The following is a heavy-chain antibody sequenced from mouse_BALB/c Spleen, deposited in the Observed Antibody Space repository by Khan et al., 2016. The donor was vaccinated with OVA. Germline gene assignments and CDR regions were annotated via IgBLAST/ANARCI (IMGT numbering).Heavy chain of an antibody. CDR2: IWSGGST. J-gene: IGHJ3*01. Sequence: QVQLQQSGPGLVQPSQSLSITCTVSGFSLTTYGVHWVRQSPGKGLEWLGVIWSGGSTDYNAAFISRLSISKDSSKSQVFFKMNSLQVNDTAIYYSARNYDYDEGLAYWGQGTLVTVSA. D-gene: IGHD2-4*01. V-gene: IGHV2-2*02. CDR3: ARNYDYDEGLAY. CDR1: GFSLTTYG.